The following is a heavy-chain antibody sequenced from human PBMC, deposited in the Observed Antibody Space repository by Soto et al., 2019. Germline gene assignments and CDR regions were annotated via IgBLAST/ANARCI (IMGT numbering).Heavy chain of an antibody. J-gene: IGHJ6*02. V-gene: IGHV4-39*01. Sequence: SETLSLTCTVSGGSISGSSCYWGWVRRPPGKGLEWIGSMYYSGNAYNTPSLNGRVTISVDTSKNQFSLELSSVTAADTALYYCARHVHSSSWGVDVWGQGTTVTVSS. CDR2: MYYSGNA. CDR1: GGSISGSSCY. CDR3: ARHVHSSSWGVDV. D-gene: IGHD6-13*01.